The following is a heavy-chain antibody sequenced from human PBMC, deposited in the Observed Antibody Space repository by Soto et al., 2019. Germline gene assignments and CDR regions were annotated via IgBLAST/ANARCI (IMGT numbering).Heavy chain of an antibody. V-gene: IGHV4-39*01. CDR1: GGSISITSYY. Sequence: QLQLQESGPGLVMPSETLSLTCTVSGGSISITSYYWGWIRQPPGKGLEWIGNIYYSGSTYHNPSLKSRVTLSVDTTKNQFYMKVSSVTAADTAMYYCVRQSEYYYATGRAAPLYGLDVWGQGTTVTVS. J-gene: IGHJ6*02. CDR2: IYYSGST. D-gene: IGHD3-10*01. CDR3: VRQSEYYYATGRAAPLYGLDV.